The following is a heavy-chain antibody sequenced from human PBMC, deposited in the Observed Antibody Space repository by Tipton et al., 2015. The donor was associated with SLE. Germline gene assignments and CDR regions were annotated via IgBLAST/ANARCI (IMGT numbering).Heavy chain of an antibody. CDR2: IKPDGSET. D-gene: IGHD3-16*02. J-gene: IGHJ4*02. CDR3: ARLGIWRTYRYFEY. CDR1: GFIFSGYW. Sequence: SLRLSCEASGFIFSGYWMSWVRQTPGKGLEWVANIKPDGSETYYRDPVRGRFAVSRDNTKNSVYLQMNSLRGEDTAVYYCARLGIWRTYRYFEYWGQGTLVTVSS. V-gene: IGHV3-7*01.